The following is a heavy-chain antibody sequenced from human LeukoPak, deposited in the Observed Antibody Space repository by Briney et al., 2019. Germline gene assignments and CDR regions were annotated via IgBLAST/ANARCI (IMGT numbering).Heavy chain of an antibody. V-gene: IGHV1-18*01. J-gene: IGHJ6*03. Sequence: GASVKVSCKTSGYTFTSYGLSWVRQAPGQGLEWMGCIITYNGNTYYSQKLQGRVTMTTDTSTSTAYMELRSLRSDDTAVYYCAKTTVTSEEYFYYYMDGWGQGTPVTVSS. D-gene: IGHD4-17*01. CDR2: IITYNGNT. CDR1: GYTFTSYG. CDR3: AKTTVTSEEYFYYYMDG.